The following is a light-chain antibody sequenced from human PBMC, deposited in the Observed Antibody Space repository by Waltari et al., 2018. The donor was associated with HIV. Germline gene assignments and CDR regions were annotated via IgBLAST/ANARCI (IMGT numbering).Light chain of an antibody. CDR2: FAS. Sequence: DIQMTQSPSSLSASVGDRVNIACRTSQSIISHLNWYQQKPGKAPKLLIYFASSLQSGVPSRFSGSGSGTDFTLTISSLQPEDFATYYCQQSYITPYTFGQGTKLEIK. J-gene: IGKJ2*01. CDR3: QQSYITPYT. CDR1: QSIISH. V-gene: IGKV1-39*01.